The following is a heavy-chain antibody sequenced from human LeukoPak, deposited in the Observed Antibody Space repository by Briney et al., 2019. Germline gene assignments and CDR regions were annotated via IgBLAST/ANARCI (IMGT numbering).Heavy chain of an antibody. Sequence: GASVKVSCKASGGTFSSYAISWVRQAPGQGLEWMGWINPNSGGTNYAQKFQGRVTMTRDTSISTAYMELSRLRSDDTAVYYCARKGSGFGELRVGSVNMSGSYYFDYWGQGTLVTVSS. J-gene: IGHJ4*02. V-gene: IGHV1-2*02. CDR3: ARKGSGFGELRVGSVNMSGSYYFDY. D-gene: IGHD3-10*01. CDR2: INPNSGGT. CDR1: GGTFSSYA.